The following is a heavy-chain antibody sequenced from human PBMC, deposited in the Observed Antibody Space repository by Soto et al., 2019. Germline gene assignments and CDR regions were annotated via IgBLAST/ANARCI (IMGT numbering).Heavy chain of an antibody. V-gene: IGHV1-2*04. J-gene: IGHJ4*02. Sequence: GASVKVSCKASGYTFTGYYMHWVRQALGQGLEWMGWINPNSGGTNYAQKFQGWVTMTRDTSISTAYMELSRLRSDDTAVYYCARGGYDILTGYFDYWGQGTLVTVSS. CDR1: GYTFTGYY. CDR3: ARGGYDILTGYFDY. D-gene: IGHD3-9*01. CDR2: INPNSGGT.